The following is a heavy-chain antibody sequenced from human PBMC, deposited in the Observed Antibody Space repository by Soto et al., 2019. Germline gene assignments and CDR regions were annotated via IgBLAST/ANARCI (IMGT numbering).Heavy chain of an antibody. D-gene: IGHD3-10*01. CDR1: GYIFTNFP. V-gene: IGHV1-3*01. Sequence: QVQLVQSGAELKNPGASVKVSCKASGYIFTNFPIHWVRQAPGQRLEWMGWINAANGDTGYSQKFQGRVTFTRDTSASIVYMEMRSLISEDTAVYYCARKDYYGSGCYYFDYWGQGTLVTVSS. J-gene: IGHJ4*02. CDR2: INAANGDT. CDR3: ARKDYYGSGCYYFDY.